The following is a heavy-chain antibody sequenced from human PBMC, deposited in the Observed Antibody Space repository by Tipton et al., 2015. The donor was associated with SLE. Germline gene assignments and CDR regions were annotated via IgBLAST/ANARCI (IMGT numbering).Heavy chain of an antibody. J-gene: IGHJ4*02. Sequence: SLRLSCATSGFTFSDYYMAWIRQAPGKGLEWVSYISSSSSYIFYADSVKGRFTISRDNAKNSVYLQLKSLRAEDTAVYYCARDRSVTGTTRGFDYWGQGTLVTVSS. CDR1: GFTFSDYY. CDR2: ISSSSSYI. D-gene: IGHD1-1*01. V-gene: IGHV3-11*06. CDR3: ARDRSVTGTTRGFDY.